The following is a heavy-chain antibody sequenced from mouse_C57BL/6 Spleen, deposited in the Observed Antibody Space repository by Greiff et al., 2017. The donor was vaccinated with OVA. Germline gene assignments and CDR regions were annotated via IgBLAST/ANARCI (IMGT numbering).Heavy chain of an antibody. J-gene: IGHJ4*01. CDR2: IYPGDGAT. V-gene: IGHV1-82*01. CDR3: ARAGLRRAMDY. Sequence: VQLQQSGPELVKPGASVKISCKASGYAFSSSWMNWVKQRPGKGLEWIGRIYPGDGATNYNGKFKGKATLTADKSSSTAYMQLSSLTSEDSAVYFCARAGLRRAMDYWGQGTSGTVSS. CDR1: GYAFSSSW. D-gene: IGHD2-4*01.